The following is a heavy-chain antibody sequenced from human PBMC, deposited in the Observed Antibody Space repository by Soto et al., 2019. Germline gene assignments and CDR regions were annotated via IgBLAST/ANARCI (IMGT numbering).Heavy chain of an antibody. V-gene: IGHV1-18*01. Sequence: ASVKVSCKASGYTFGSYVRSWVRQAPGQGLEWMGWISANNGNTNYAQKVQGRVTMTTDTSTSTGYMELRSLTSDDTAVYYCARFNWYFDLWGRGTLVTVSS. CDR3: ARFNWYFDL. CDR2: ISANNGNT. CDR1: GYTFGSYV. J-gene: IGHJ2*01.